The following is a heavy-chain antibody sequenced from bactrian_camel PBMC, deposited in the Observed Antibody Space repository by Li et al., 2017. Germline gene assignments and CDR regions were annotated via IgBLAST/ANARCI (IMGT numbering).Heavy chain of an antibody. CDR1: GYTYNRNC. CDR2: IATGSGNT. D-gene: IGHD2*01. Sequence: VESGGGSVQAGGSLRLSCAFSGYTYNRNCMAWFRQAPGKEREGVARIATGSGNTYYADSVKGRFTISQDNAKNTVYLQMISLKPEDTAMYYCAARGPYCYTKLSVRDFTYWGQGTQVTVS. J-gene: IGHJ6*01. CDR3: AARGPYCYTKLSVRDFTY. V-gene: IGHV3S25*01.